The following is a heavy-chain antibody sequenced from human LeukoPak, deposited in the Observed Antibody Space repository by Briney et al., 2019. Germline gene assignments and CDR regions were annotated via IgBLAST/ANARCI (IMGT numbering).Heavy chain of an antibody. J-gene: IGHJ4*02. V-gene: IGHV3-30*03. D-gene: IGHD2/OR15-2a*01. CDR1: GFTFSSHG. CDR2: ISFDGSYK. Sequence: GGSLRLSCAASGFTFSSHGMHWVRQAPGKGLGWVAAISFDGSYKYYVDSVKGRFTISRDNSKNMLDLQMNRLTIEDTAVYFCARALYGAAGDGGDHWGQGTLVTVSS. CDR3: ARALYGAAGDGGDH.